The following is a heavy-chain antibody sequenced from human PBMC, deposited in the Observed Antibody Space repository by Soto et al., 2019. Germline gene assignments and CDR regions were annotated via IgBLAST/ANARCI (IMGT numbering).Heavy chain of an antibody. D-gene: IGHD2-2*01. J-gene: IGHJ4*02. Sequence: GGSLRLSCAASGFTFSSYAMSWVRQAPGKGLEWVSAIWYGGSNKYYADSVKGRFTISRDNSKNTLYLQMNSLRAEDTAVYYCARGVEVGPYRAAVPAALGDDYWGQGTLVTVSS. CDR1: GFTFSSYA. CDR2: IWYGGSNK. V-gene: IGHV3-33*08. CDR3: ARGVEVGPYRAAVPAALGDDY.